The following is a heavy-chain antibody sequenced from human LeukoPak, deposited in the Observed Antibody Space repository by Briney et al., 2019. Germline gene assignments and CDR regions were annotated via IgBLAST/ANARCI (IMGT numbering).Heavy chain of an antibody. D-gene: IGHD6-13*01. J-gene: IGHJ1*01. CDR1: GGTFSSYA. Sequence: SVKVSCKASGGTFSSYAISWVRQAPGQGLEWMGGIIPIFGTANYAQKFQGRVTITTDESTSTAYVELSSLRSEDTAVYYCATDIPGYSSSWYTYFQHWGQGTLVTVSS. V-gene: IGHV1-69*05. CDR2: IIPIFGTA. CDR3: ATDIPGYSSSWYTYFQH.